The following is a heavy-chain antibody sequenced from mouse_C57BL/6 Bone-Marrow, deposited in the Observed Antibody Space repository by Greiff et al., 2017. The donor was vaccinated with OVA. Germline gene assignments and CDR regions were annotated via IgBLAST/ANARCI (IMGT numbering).Heavy chain of an antibody. V-gene: IGHV7-3*01. CDR1: GFTFTNYY. CDR2: IGNKPNGSTT. CDR3: ARYKGRVAVDYFDY. D-gene: IGHD1-1*01. Sequence: EVNVVESGGGLVQPGDSLSLSCAASGFTFTNYYMSWVRQPPGKALEWLAFIGNKPNGSTTEYSASVKGRFTISRDNSQSILYLQMNALRAEDSATYYCARYKGRVAVDYFDYWGQGTALTVSS. J-gene: IGHJ2*01.